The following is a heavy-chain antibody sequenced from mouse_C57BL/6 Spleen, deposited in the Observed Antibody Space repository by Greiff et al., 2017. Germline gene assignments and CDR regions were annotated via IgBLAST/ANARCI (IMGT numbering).Heavy chain of an antibody. CDR1: GFTFSSYA. D-gene: IGHD1-1*01. CDR2: ISSGGDYI. J-gene: IGHJ1*03. CDR3: TRDTTTVVASYWYFDV. Sequence: EVNVVESGEGLVKPGGSLKLSCAASGFTFSSYAMSWVRQTPEKRLEWVAYISSGGDYIYYADTVKGRFTISRDNARNTLYLQMSSLKSEDTAMYYCTRDTTTVVASYWYFDVWGTGTTVTVSS. V-gene: IGHV5-9-1*02.